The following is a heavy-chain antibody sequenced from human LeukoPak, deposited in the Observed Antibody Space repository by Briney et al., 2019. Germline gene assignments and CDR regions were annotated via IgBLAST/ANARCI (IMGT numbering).Heavy chain of an antibody. CDR2: ISAYNGNT. CDR3: ARDSYVVATLRHFDY. V-gene: IGHV1-18*01. J-gene: IGHJ4*02. D-gene: IGHD5-12*01. Sequence: ASVKVSCKASSYTFIRYGISWVRQAPGQGLEWMGWISAYNGNTNYAQKFQGRVAMTTDTSTSTAYMELRSLRSDDTAVYYCARDSYVVATLRHFDYWGQGTLVTVSS. CDR1: SYTFIRYG.